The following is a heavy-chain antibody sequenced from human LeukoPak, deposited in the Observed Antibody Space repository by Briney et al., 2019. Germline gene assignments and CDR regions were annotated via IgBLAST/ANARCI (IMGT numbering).Heavy chain of an antibody. CDR3: MGYGGNSF. Sequence: GGSLRLSCAASGFTFSSYAMSWVRQAPGKGLEWVSLIDNVGGTYYADSVKGRFTISRDHSENTLYLQMNSLRAEDTALYYCMGYGGNSFWGRGTLVTVPS. V-gene: IGHV3-66*01. CDR2: IDNVGGT. D-gene: IGHD4-23*01. CDR1: GFTFSSYA. J-gene: IGHJ4*02.